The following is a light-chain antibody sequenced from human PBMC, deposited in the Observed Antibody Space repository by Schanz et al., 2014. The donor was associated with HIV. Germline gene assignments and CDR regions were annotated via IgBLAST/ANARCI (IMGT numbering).Light chain of an antibody. Sequence: QSALTQPPSASGSPGQSVTISCTGTSSDVGGYNHVSWYQQHPGKAPKLMIYEVIKRPSGVPDRFSGSKSGSTASLTVSGLQPEDEAEYYCSSFAGSNIPWVFGGGTKLTVL. CDR1: SSDVGGYNH. V-gene: IGLV2-8*01. CDR3: SSFAGSNIPWV. CDR2: EVI. J-gene: IGLJ3*02.